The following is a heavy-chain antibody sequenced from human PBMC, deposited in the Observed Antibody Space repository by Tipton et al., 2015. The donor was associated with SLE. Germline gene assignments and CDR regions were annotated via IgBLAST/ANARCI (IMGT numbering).Heavy chain of an antibody. CDR2: IYYSGST. V-gene: IGHV4-59*01. J-gene: IGHJ4*02. CDR1: GGSISSYY. Sequence: LRLSCTVSGGSISSYYWSWIRQPPGKGLEWIGYIYYSGSTNYNPSLKSRVTISVDTSKNQFSLKLSSVTAADTAVYYCAREDSRGDYWDQGTLVTVSS. CDR3: AREDSRGDY. D-gene: IGHD6-13*01.